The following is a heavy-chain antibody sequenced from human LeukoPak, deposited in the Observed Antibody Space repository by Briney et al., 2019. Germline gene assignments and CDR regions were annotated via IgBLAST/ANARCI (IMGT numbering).Heavy chain of an antibody. CDR1: GFTFRNHG. Sequence: PGGSLRLSCDASGFTFRNHGMHCVRQAPDKGVEWVAFVRFDGGNKYYADSVKGRFTISRDNSKNTLYLQMSGLRAEDTAAYYCAKDKELYNTIIPYYYFMDVWGKGTTVTVSS. CDR2: VRFDGGNK. J-gene: IGHJ6*03. D-gene: IGHD1-1*01. CDR3: AKDKELYNTIIPYYYFMDV. V-gene: IGHV3-30*02.